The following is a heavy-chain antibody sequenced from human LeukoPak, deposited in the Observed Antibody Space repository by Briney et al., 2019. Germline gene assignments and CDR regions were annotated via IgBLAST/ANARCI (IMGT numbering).Heavy chain of an antibody. J-gene: IGHJ1*01. Sequence: GASVKVSCEASGYTFTSYDINWVRQATGQGLEWMGWMNPNSGNTGYAQKFQGRVTMTRNTSISTAYMELSSLRSEDTAVYYCARGRRYYYDSSGYNFQHWGQGTLVTVSS. V-gene: IGHV1-8*01. CDR1: GYTFTSYD. CDR3: ARGRRYYYDSSGYNFQH. CDR2: MNPNSGNT. D-gene: IGHD3-22*01.